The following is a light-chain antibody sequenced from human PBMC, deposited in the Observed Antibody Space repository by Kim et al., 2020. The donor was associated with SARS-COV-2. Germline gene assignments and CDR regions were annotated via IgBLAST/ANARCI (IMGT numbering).Light chain of an antibody. CDR2: QDN. CDR1: KLGDKY. V-gene: IGLV3-1*01. J-gene: IGLJ1*01. Sequence: VFPGQTATLTCSGDKLGDKYASWYQQRPGQSPVLDIYQDNKRPSGSPERFSGSNSGNTATLTISGTQAMDEADYYGQAWDSSTYVFGPGTKVTVL. CDR3: QAWDSSTYV.